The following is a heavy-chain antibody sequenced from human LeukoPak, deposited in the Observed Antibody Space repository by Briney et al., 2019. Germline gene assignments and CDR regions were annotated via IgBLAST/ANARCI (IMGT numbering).Heavy chain of an antibody. CDR3: ARGVGSGYTDD. D-gene: IGHD3-22*01. Sequence: GGSLRLSCAASGFTFNDYGMNWVRQVPGKGLEWVSSISSSSSYIYYADSVKGRFTISRDNAKNSLYLQMNSLRAEDTAVYYCARGVGSGYTDDWGQGTLVTVFS. CDR1: GFTFNDYG. V-gene: IGHV3-21*04. CDR2: ISSSSSYI. J-gene: IGHJ4*02.